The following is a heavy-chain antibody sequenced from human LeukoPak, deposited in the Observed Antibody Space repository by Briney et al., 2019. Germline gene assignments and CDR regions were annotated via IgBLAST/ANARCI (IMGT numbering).Heavy chain of an antibody. CDR3: ARAAAAGTSHDAFDI. CDR1: GYTFTSYS. D-gene: IGHD6-13*01. CDR2: INPNSGGT. V-gene: IGHV1-2*04. Sequence: ASVKVSCKASGYTFTSYSISWVRQAPGQGLEWMGWINPNSGGTNYAQKFQGWVTMSRDTSISTAYMELSRLRSDDTAVYYCARAAAAGTSHDAFDIWGQGTMVTVSS. J-gene: IGHJ3*02.